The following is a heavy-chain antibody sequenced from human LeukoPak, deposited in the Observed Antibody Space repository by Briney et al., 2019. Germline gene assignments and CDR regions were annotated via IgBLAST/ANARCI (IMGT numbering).Heavy chain of an antibody. CDR3: ARDSSFEGNWFDP. D-gene: IGHD3-9*01. J-gene: IGHJ5*02. CDR1: GFTFDDYA. Sequence: PGRSLRLSCAASGFTFDDYAMHWVRQAPGKGLVWVSRINSDGSSTSYADSVKGRFTISRDNAKNTLYLQMNSLRAEDTAVYYCARDSSFEGNWFDPWGQGTLVTVSS. CDR2: INSDGSST. V-gene: IGHV3-74*01.